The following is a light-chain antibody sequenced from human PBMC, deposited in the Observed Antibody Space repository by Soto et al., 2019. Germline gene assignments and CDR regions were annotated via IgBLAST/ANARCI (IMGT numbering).Light chain of an antibody. CDR3: QQYDSHPYT. CDR2: DAS. J-gene: IGKJ2*01. CDR1: QSINHW. Sequence: DIQMTQSPSSLSASVGDRVTITCRASQSINHWLAWYQQKPGKAPKFLIYDASTLRNGVPSRFSGRGSVTEFTLTISSLQPDDFATYYCQQYDSHPYTFGQGTK. V-gene: IGKV1-5*01.